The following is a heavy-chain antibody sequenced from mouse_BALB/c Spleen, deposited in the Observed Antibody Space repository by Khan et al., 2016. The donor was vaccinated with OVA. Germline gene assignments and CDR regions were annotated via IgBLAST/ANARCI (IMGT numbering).Heavy chain of an antibody. CDR3: ARRTTEYALDY. Sequence: QVQLKQSGAELARPGASVKMSCKASGYTFTGHTMHWIKQRPGQGLEWIGYINPRSGYNQKLNDKATLTADISSSTAYMQLSSLTSEDSAVYYCARRTTEYALDYWGQGTSVTVSS. CDR1: GYTFTGHT. V-gene: IGHV1-4*01. D-gene: IGHD2-14*01. CDR2: INPRSG. J-gene: IGHJ4*01.